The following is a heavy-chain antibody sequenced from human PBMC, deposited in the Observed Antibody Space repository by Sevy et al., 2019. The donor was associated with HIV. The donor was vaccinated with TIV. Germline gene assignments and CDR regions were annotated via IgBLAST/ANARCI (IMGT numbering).Heavy chain of an antibody. V-gene: IGHV3-53*01. Sequence: GGSLRLSCAASGFTVSSNYMSWVRQAPGKGLEWVSVIYSGGSTYYADSVKGRFTISRDNSKNTLYLQMNSLRAKDTAVYYCARDGDYSNYEGSLDYWGQGTLVTVSS. CDR3: ARDGDYSNYEGSLDY. CDR1: GFTVSSNY. D-gene: IGHD4-4*01. CDR2: IYSGGST. J-gene: IGHJ4*02.